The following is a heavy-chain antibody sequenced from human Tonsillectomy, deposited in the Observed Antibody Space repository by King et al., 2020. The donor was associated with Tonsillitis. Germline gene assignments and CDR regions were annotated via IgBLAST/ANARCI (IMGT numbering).Heavy chain of an antibody. Sequence: QLQESGPGLVKPSETLSLTCNVSADSLSTYYWSWIRQPPGKGLEWIGFIYYSGSTNYNPSLKSRVTISLDTSKNQFSLKLNSLTAADTAVYYCARGWCIVWYRYFFDYWGQGTLVTVSS. CDR2: IYYSGST. V-gene: IGHV4-59*01. J-gene: IGHJ4*02. D-gene: IGHD3-16*01. CDR3: ARGWCIVWYRYFFDY. CDR1: ADSLSTYY.